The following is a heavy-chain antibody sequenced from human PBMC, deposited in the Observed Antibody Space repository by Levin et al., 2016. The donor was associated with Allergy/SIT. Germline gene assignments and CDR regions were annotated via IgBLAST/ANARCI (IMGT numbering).Heavy chain of an antibody. D-gene: IGHD3-16*01. J-gene: IGHJ4*02. CDR2: IYYSGST. CDR3: ATDGASSY. Sequence: SETLSLTCTVSGGSISSYYWTWIRQPPGKGLEWIGYIYYSGSTNYHPSLKSRVTMSVDTSKNQFSLKLSSVTAADTAVYYCATDGASSYWGPGTLVTVSS. V-gene: IGHV4-59*13. CDR1: GGSISSYY.